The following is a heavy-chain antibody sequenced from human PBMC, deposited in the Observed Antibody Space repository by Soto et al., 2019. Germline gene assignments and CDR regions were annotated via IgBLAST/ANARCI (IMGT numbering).Heavy chain of an antibody. Sequence: EVQLLESGGGLVQPGGSLRLSCAASGFTFSSYAMSWVRQAPGKGLEWVSAISGSGGSTYYADSVKGRFTISRDNSKNTLYLQMNSLRAEDTAVYYFSTMVRGVIRDGMDVWGQGTTVTVSS. V-gene: IGHV3-23*01. D-gene: IGHD3-10*01. CDR1: GFTFSSYA. CDR2: ISGSGGST. CDR3: STMVRGVIRDGMDV. J-gene: IGHJ6*02.